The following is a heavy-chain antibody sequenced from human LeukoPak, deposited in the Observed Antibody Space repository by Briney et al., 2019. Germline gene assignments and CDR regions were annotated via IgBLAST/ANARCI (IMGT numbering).Heavy chain of an antibody. CDR1: GYTFTGYY. D-gene: IGHD3-22*01. CDR3: ARTYYYDSSGYPNWFDP. J-gene: IGHJ5*02. CDR2: INPNSGGT. V-gene: IGHV1-2*02. Sequence: ASVKVSCKASGYTFTGYYTHWVRQAPGQGLEWMGWINPNSGGTNYAQKFQGRVTMTRDTSISTAYMELSRLRSDDTAVYYCARTYYYDSSGYPNWFDPWGQGTLVTVSS.